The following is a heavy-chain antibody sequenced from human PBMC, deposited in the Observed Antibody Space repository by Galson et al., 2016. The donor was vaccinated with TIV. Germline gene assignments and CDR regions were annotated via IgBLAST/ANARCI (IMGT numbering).Heavy chain of an antibody. Sequence: SLRLSCAASEITVSINYMTWVRQAPGKGLEWVSTIYSGGSAFYADSVKGRLTISRDSSKNTLFLQMNNVRTDDTAVYYCARDRYYDASGYYYNYYGMDVWGQGTTVVVSS. D-gene: IGHD3-22*01. CDR3: ARDRYYDASGYYYNYYGMDV. J-gene: IGHJ6*02. V-gene: IGHV3-66*02. CDR1: EITVSINY. CDR2: IYSGGSA.